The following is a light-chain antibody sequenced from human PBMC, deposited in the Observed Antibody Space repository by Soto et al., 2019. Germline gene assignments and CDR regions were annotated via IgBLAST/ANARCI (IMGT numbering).Light chain of an antibody. CDR3: QSYDSSLSGVV. CDR2: GNS. Sequence: QPVLTQPPSVSGAPGQRVTISCTGSSSNIGAGYDVHWYQQLPGTAPKFLIYGNSNRPSGVPDRFSGSKSGTSASLAITGLQAEDEADYYCQSYDSSLSGVVFGGGTKLTVL. V-gene: IGLV1-40*01. J-gene: IGLJ2*01. CDR1: SSNIGAGYD.